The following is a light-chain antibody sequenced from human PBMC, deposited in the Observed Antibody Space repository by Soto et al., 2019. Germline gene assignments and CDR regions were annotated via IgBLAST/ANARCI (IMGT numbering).Light chain of an antibody. CDR3: QQSYSTPRT. J-gene: IGKJ1*01. V-gene: IGKV1-39*01. CDR1: QSITNY. Sequence: DIQMTQSPSSLSASVGDSVTISCRASQSITNYLNWYQQKPGKAPKLLIFATSNLHSGVPSRFSGSGSGTDFTLIISSLQPEDFATYYCQQSYSTPRTFGQGTKVEIK. CDR2: ATS.